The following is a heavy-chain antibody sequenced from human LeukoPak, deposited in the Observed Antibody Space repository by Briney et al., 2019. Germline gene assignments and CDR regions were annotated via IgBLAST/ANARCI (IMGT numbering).Heavy chain of an antibody. J-gene: IGHJ4*02. CDR2: LYRNESL. CDR3: AGGNSALVGGTFDY. CDR1: GGPISSYY. V-gene: IGHV4-4*07. Sequence: RASETLSLTCVVSGGPISSYYWSWIRQPAGSGLEWIGRLYRNESLSYNPSLESRVSMSLDTSKSQFSLRLNFVTAADTAIYFCAGGNSALVGGTFDYWGQGTLVTVSS. D-gene: IGHD5-18*01.